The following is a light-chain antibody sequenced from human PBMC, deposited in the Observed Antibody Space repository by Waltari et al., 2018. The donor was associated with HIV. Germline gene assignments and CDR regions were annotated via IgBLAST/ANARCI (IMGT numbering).Light chain of an antibody. CDR3: VSYDSRLDERL. Sequence: QSVLTQPPSVSGTPGQTVTISCSGSTSNIETEALYWYQQLPGTARKLLIYRNYKRPSGVSDRFSCSKSGASASLVISGLRSEDEAHYYCVSYDSRLDERLFGGGTKLTVL. V-gene: IGLV1-47*01. CDR1: TSNIETEA. J-gene: IGLJ3*02. CDR2: RNY.